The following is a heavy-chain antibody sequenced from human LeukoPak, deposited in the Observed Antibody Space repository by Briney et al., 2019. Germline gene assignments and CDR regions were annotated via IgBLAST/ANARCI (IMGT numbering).Heavy chain of an antibody. CDR2: MNPNSGNT. D-gene: IGHD3-3*01. V-gene: IGHV1-8*01. CDR3: ARTTYDFWSGYYDFDY. J-gene: IGHJ4*02. Sequence: ASVTVSCKASGYTFTSYDINWVRQAPGQGLEWMGWMNPNSGNTGYAQKFQGRVTMTRNTPISTAYMELSSLRSEDTAVYYCARTTYDFWSGYYDFDYWGQGTLVTVSS. CDR1: GYTFTSYD.